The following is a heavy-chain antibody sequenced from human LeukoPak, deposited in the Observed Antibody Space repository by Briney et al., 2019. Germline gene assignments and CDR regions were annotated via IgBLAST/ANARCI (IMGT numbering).Heavy chain of an antibody. CDR3: ARDGSYYYGSGSYYKSGYFDY. J-gene: IGHJ4*02. CDR2: INPSGGST. Sequence: ASVKVSCKASGYTFTSYYMHWVRQAPGQGLEWMGIINPSGGSTSYAQKFQGRVTTTRDTSTSTVYMELSSLRSEDTAVYYCARDGSYYYGSGSYYKSGYFDYWGQGTLVTVSS. CDR1: GYTFTSYY. V-gene: IGHV1-46*01. D-gene: IGHD3-10*01.